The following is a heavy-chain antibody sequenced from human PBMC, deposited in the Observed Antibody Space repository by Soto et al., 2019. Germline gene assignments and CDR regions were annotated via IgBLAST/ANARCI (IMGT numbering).Heavy chain of an antibody. J-gene: IGHJ4*02. Sequence: QVQLVQSGAEVKKPGSSVKVSCKASGGTFSSYTISWVRQAPGQGLEWMGRIIPILGIANYAQKFQGRVTITADKSTSTAYMVLSSLRSEDTAVYSCARVEGIAAARGWGQGTLVTVSS. D-gene: IGHD6-13*01. CDR2: IIPILGIA. CDR3: ARVEGIAAARG. CDR1: GGTFSSYT. V-gene: IGHV1-69*02.